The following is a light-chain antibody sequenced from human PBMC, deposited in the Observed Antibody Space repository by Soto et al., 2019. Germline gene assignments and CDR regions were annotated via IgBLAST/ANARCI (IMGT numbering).Light chain of an antibody. Sequence: SYELTQPPSVSVAPGKTARITCGGNNIGIKSVHWYQQKPGQAPVLVIYYDSDRPSGIPERFSGSNSGNTATLTISRVEAWDEADYYCQVWDSSSDHVVFGGGTKVTVL. J-gene: IGLJ2*01. V-gene: IGLV3-21*04. CDR2: YDS. CDR1: NIGIKS. CDR3: QVWDSSSDHVV.